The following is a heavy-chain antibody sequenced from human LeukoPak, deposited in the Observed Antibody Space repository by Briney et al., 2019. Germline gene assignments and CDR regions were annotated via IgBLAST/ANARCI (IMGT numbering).Heavy chain of an antibody. D-gene: IGHD1-7*01. CDR1: GGTFSSYA. CDR2: IIPIFGTA. J-gene: IGHJ6*03. Sequence: GASVKVSCKASGGTFSSYAISWVRQAPGQGLEWMGGIIPIFGTANYAQKFQGRVTITADESTSTAYMELSSLRSEDTAVYYCARGELELQLDYYYYYMDVWGKGTTVTVSS. V-gene: IGHV1-69*13. CDR3: ARGELELQLDYYYYYMDV.